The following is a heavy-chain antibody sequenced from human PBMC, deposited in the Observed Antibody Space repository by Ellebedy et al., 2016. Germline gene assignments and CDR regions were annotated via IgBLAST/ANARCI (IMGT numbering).Heavy chain of an antibody. CDR3: ARHVSDSSSWSANWFDP. D-gene: IGHD6-13*01. V-gene: IGHV4-59*08. CDR2: IYYGGST. J-gene: IGHJ5*02. CDR1: GGSISSYY. Sequence: GSLRLSCTVSGGSISSYYWSWIRQPPGKRLEWIGYIYYGGSTNYNPSLKSRVTISVDTSKNQFSLRLSSVTAADTAVYYCARHVSDSSSWSANWFDPWGQGTLVTVSS.